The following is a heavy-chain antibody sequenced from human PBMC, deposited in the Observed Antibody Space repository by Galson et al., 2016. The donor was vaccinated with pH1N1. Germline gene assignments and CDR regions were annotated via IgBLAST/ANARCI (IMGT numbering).Heavy chain of an antibody. CDR2: ISWNSGSI. Sequence: SLRLSCAASGFTFEDYAMYWVRQAPGKGLEWVSGISWNSGSIGYADSVKGRFTISRDNAKNSLYLQMNSLRAEDTALYYCAKSSGWFWGYFDYRGQGTLVTVSS. CDR3: AKSSGWFWGYFDY. J-gene: IGHJ4*02. CDR1: GFTFEDYA. D-gene: IGHD6-19*01. V-gene: IGHV3-9*01.